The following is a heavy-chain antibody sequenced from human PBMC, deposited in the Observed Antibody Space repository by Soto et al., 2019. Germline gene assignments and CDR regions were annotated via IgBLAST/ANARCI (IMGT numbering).Heavy chain of an antibody. D-gene: IGHD5-12*01. Sequence: SEPLSLPCSVSGGSCRTLGYYWAWNRQPPGKGLECLGSINHSRGPYYHPPLKTRIIIFVDTPKTQFSLKLSSVTAADTAVYYCARRDLSGFDFFDFWGQGPLVTVSS. CDR3: ARRDLSGFDFFDF. V-gene: IGHV4-39*01. CDR1: GGSCRTLGYY. J-gene: IGHJ4*02. CDR2: INHSRGP.